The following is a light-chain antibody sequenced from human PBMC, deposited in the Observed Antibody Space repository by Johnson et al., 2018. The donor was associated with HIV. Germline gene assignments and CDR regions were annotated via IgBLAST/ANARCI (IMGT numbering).Light chain of an antibody. Sequence: HSVLTQPPSVSAAPGQKVTISCSGSSSNIGNNYVSWYQHLPGTAPKLLMYENNKRPSGIPDRFSGSKSGTSATLGITGLQTGAEADYYCGTWDSSLSAEVFGTGTKVTVL. CDR2: ENN. J-gene: IGLJ1*01. CDR1: SSNIGNNY. CDR3: GTWDSSLSAEV. V-gene: IGLV1-51*02.